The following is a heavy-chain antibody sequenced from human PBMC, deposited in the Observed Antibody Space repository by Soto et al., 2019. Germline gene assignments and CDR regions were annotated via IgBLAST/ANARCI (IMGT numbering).Heavy chain of an antibody. CDR3: ARGNVVVPVKAGPNWFGP. D-gene: IGHD2-2*01. Sequence: QVQLVQSGAELKKPGSSVKVSCKASGGTFSSYTISWVRQAPGQGLEWRGRIIPILGIANYAQKFQGRVTITADKSTSTAYMELSSLRSEDTAVYYCARGNVVVPVKAGPNWFGPWGQGTLVTVSS. J-gene: IGHJ5*02. CDR1: GGTFSSYT. CDR2: IIPILGIA. V-gene: IGHV1-69*02.